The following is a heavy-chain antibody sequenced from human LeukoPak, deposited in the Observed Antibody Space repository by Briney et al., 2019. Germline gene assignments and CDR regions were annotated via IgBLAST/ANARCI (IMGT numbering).Heavy chain of an antibody. J-gene: IGHJ4*02. D-gene: IGHD6-13*01. CDR2: INHSGST. Sequence: PSETLSLTCAVYGGSFSGYYWSWIRQPPGKGLEWIGEINHSGSTNYNPSLKSRVTISVDTSKNQFSLKLSSVTAADTAVYYCATVAAAGTDDYWGQGTLVTVSS. V-gene: IGHV4-34*01. CDR3: ATVAAAGTDDY. CDR1: GGSFSGYY.